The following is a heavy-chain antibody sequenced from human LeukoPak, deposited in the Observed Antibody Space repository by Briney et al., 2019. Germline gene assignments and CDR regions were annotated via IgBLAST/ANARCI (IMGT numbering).Heavy chain of an antibody. J-gene: IGHJ4*02. V-gene: IGHV4-31*03. CDR2: IYYSGST. Sequence: SQTLSLTCTVSGGSICSGGYYWSWIRHHPGKGLEWIGYIYYSGSTYYNPSLKSRVTISVDTSKNQFSLKLSTVTAADTAVYYCARGPMVRGVIISGKFDYWGQGTLVTVSS. D-gene: IGHD3-10*01. CDR1: GGSICSGGYY. CDR3: ARGPMVRGVIISGKFDY.